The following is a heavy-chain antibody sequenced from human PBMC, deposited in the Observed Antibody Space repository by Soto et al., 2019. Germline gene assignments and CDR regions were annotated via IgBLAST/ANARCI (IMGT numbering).Heavy chain of an antibody. CDR1: GFSLSNARMG. CDR3: ARGWFGEFPNWFDP. Sequence: QVTLKESGPVLVKPTETLTLTCTVSGFSLSNARMGVSWIRQPPGKALEWLAHIFSNDEKSYSTSLKSRLTNXKXTXXSQVVLTMTNMDPVDTATYYCARGWFGEFPNWFDPWGQGTLVTVSS. D-gene: IGHD3-10*01. J-gene: IGHJ5*02. CDR2: IFSNDEK. V-gene: IGHV2-26*01.